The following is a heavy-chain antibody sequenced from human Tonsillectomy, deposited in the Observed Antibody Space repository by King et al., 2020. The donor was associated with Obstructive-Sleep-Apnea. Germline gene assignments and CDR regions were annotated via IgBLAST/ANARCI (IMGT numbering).Heavy chain of an antibody. V-gene: IGHV1-58*02. CDR3: AADITYYDSSGYEYYFDY. J-gene: IGHJ4*02. D-gene: IGHD3-22*01. CDR2: IVVGSGNT. CDR1: GFTFTSSA. Sequence: QLLQSGPEVKKPGTSVKVSCKASGFTFTSSAMQWVRQARGQPLEWIGWIVVGSGNTNYAQKFQEKVTITRDMSTSTAYMGLSSQRSEDTAVYYCAADITYYDSSGYEYYFDYWGQGTLVTVSS.